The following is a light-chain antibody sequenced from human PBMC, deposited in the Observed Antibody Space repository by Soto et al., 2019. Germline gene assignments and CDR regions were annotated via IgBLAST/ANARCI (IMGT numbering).Light chain of an antibody. CDR3: CSCAGSSTYV. V-gene: IGLV2-23*01. CDR2: EGS. J-gene: IGLJ1*01. CDR1: SSDVGSYNL. Sequence: SVLTQPASVSGSPGQSITISCTGTSSDVGSYNLVSWYQQHPGKAPKLMIYEGSKRPSGVSNRFSGSKSGNTASLTISGLQAEDEADYYCCSCAGSSTYVFGTGTKVTVL.